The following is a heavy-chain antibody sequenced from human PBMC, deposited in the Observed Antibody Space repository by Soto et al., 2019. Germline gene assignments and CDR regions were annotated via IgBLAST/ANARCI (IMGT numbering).Heavy chain of an antibody. J-gene: IGHJ5*02. CDR1: GFTLSNYA. V-gene: IGHV3-23*01. CDR2: ITRSGGNT. D-gene: IGHD4-17*01. CDR3: AKGPSGTVSANH. Sequence: EVQLLESGGGLVQPGGSLRLSCAASGFTLSNYAMSWVRQAPGKGLEWVSGITRSGGNTYYADSVQGRFTISRDNSKNTLYLQMNSLRAEDTALYYCAKGPSGTVSANHWGQGTLVTVSS.